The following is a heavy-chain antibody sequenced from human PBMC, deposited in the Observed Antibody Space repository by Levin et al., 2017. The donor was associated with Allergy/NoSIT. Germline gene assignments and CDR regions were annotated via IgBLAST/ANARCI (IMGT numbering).Heavy chain of an antibody. CDR2: IYSDDTK. CDR1: GFSLSTSGVG. CDR3: AHRAVAASFYFDS. V-gene: IGHV2-5*02. Sequence: KGSGPTLVKPTETLTLTCTFSGFSLSTSGVGVGWIRQPPGKALQWLALIYSDDTKHYTPSLKSRLTVIKDTSKNQVVLTVTDMDPVDTATYYCAHRAVAASFYFDSWGQGTLVTVSS. J-gene: IGHJ4*02. D-gene: IGHD6-19*01.